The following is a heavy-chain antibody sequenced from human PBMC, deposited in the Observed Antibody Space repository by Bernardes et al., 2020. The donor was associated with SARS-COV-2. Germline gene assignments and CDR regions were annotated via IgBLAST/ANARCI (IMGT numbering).Heavy chain of an antibody. CDR2: ISGGGGTT. Sequence: GGSLRLSCVASEFSFSNYAMTWVRQAPGKGLEWVAGISGGGGTTYFAESVRGRFIISRDNSKNTLYLQMNSLRAEDTAVYYCAKDHEEDTSGYPLGSYDIWGQGTLVTVSS. CDR3: AKDHEEDTSGYPLGSYDI. V-gene: IGHV3-23*01. CDR1: EFSFSNYA. J-gene: IGHJ3*02. D-gene: IGHD3-22*01.